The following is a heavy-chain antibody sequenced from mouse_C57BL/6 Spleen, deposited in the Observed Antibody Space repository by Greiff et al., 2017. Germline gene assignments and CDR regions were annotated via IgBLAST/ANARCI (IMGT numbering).Heavy chain of an antibody. CDR3: AREVYYDSSYYFDD. D-gene: IGHD1-1*01. CDR2: IYPGGGYT. V-gene: IGHV1-63*01. J-gene: IGHJ2*01. Sequence: QVQLQQSGAELVRPGTSVKMSCKASGYTFTNYWIGWAKQRPGHGLEWIGDIYPGGGYTNYNEKFKGKATLTADKSSSTAYMQFSSLTSEDSAIYYCAREVYYDSSYYFDDWGQGTTLTVSS. CDR1: GYTFTNYW.